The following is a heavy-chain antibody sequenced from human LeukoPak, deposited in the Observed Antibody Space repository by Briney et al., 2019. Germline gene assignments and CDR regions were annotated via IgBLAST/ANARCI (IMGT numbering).Heavy chain of an antibody. D-gene: IGHD7-27*01. Sequence: GSLRLSCAASGFTFSSYEMNWVRQAPGKGLEWIGSIYYSGSTYYNPSLKSRVTISVDTSKNQFSLKLSSVTAADTAVYYCARALNWGRAFDIWGQGTMVTVSS. CDR1: GFTFSSYE. V-gene: IGHV4-39*07. CDR2: IYYSGST. CDR3: ARALNWGRAFDI. J-gene: IGHJ3*02.